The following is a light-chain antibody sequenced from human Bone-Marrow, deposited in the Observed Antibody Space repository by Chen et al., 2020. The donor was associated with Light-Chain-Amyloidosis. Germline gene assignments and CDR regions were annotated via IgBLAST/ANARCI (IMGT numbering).Light chain of an antibody. J-gene: IGLJ1*01. CDR3: QLWDSSSDHYV. CDR2: DET. V-gene: IGLV3-21*02. Sequence: SYVVTQPPSVSVTPGQTARIPCGGNNIGSKSVNWYQQKQGQAHVLVVYDETERPAGIPERNSGSTSGTTATLPINRDEAGDAADYYCQLWDSSSDHYVFATVTKVTVL. CDR1: NIGSKS.